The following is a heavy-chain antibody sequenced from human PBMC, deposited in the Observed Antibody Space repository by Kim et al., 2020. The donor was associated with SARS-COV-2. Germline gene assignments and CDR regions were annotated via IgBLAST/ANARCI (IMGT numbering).Heavy chain of an antibody. CDR2: IYSGGST. J-gene: IGHJ1*01. CDR1: GFTVSSNY. V-gene: IGHV3-66*01. Sequence: GGSLRLSCAASGFTVSSNYMSWVRQAPGKGLEWVSVIYSGGSTYYADSVKGRFTISRDNSKNTLYLQMNSLRAEDTAVYYCARGCGGDCYSNGYFQHWGQGTLVTVSS. D-gene: IGHD2-21*02. CDR3: ARGCGGDCYSNGYFQH.